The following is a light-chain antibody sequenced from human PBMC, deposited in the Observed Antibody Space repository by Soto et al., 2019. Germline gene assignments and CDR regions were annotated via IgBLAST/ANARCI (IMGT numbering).Light chain of an antibody. CDR1: QTISTW. J-gene: IGKJ1*01. Sequence: DIQVTQSPPTLSASVGDRVTITCRASQTISTWMAWYQQKPGKAPKLLDYDACTLQSGVASRFSGSGYGTEFTLIISGLQPDDSATYYCQQYTNTNNPWMFGQGTKVDI. CDR3: QQYTNTNNPWM. CDR2: DAC. V-gene: IGKV1-5*01.